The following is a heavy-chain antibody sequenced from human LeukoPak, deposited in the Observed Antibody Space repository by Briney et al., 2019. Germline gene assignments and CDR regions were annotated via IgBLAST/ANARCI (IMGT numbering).Heavy chain of an antibody. Sequence: GESLKISCKGSGYSFTSYWIGWVRQMPGKGLEWMGIIYPGDSDTRYSPSFQGQVTISADKSISTAYLQWSSLKASDTAMYYCARQARITIFGVVIYYFDYWGQGTLVTVSS. J-gene: IGHJ4*02. CDR2: IYPGDSDT. V-gene: IGHV5-51*01. CDR1: GYSFTSYW. CDR3: ARQARITIFGVVIYYFDY. D-gene: IGHD3-3*01.